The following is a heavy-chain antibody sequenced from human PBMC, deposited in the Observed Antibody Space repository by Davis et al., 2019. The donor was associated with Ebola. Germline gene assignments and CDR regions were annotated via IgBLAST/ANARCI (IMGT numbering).Heavy chain of an antibody. CDR3: ARGGGYSSGWYGVNWFDP. Sequence: GESLKISCAASGFTFSSYDMHWVRQATGKGLEWVSAIGTAGDTYYPGSVKGRFTISRENAKNSLYLQMNSLRAGDTAVYYCARGGGYSSGWYGVNWFDPWGQGTLVTVSS. CDR2: IGTAGDT. V-gene: IGHV3-13*01. CDR1: GFTFSSYD. J-gene: IGHJ5*02. D-gene: IGHD6-19*01.